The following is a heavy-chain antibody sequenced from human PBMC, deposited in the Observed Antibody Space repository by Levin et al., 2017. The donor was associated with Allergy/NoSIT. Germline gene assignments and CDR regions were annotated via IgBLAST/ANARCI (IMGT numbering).Heavy chain of an antibody. V-gene: IGHV3-48*01. CDR2: ISSSSNSI. Sequence: LPGGSLRLSCAASGFTFSRYGMNWVRRAPGKGLECVSYISSSSNSIYYADSVKGRFTTSRDNVKNSLYLQMNSLRVEDTAVYYCVRDGPGGEQLTGPLIWGQGTMVTVSS. CDR3: VRDGPGGEQLTGPLI. D-gene: IGHD1-26*01. CDR1: GFTFSRYG. J-gene: IGHJ3*02.